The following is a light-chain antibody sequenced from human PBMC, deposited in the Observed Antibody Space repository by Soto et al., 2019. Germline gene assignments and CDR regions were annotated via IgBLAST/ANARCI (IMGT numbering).Light chain of an antibody. CDR3: QHWGSSTIT. CDR2: DAS. V-gene: IGKV3-11*01. Sequence: VLTQSPATLSVSAGERATLSWRASQSVRIFLAWYQQKPGQAPRLLISDASNRATGIPDRFSGIGSGTDFTLTISSLQPEDFAVYYGQHWGSSTITFGQGTRLEIK. CDR1: QSVRIF. J-gene: IGKJ5*01.